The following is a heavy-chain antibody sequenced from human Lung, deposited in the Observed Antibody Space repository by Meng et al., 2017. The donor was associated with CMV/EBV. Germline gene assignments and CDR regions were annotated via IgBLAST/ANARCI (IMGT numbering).Heavy chain of an antibody. J-gene: IGHJ6*02. V-gene: IGHV4-34*01. D-gene: IGHD2-2*02. CDR2: INHSGST. Sequence: SXTXSLXCAVYGGSFSGYYWSWIRQPPGKGLEWIGEINHSGSTNYNPSLKSRVTISVDTSKNQFSLKLSSVTAADTAAYYCARGRGKPAAIYYYGMDVWGQGTXVTVSS. CDR3: ARGRGKPAAIYYYGMDV. CDR1: GGSFSGYY.